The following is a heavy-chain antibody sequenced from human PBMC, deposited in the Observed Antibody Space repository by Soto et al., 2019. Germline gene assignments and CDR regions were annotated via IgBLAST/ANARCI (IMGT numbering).Heavy chain of an antibody. CDR1: GGTFSSYA. CDR3: ARAVDKRELLRRGAFDI. Sequence: SVKVSCKASGGTFSSYAISWVRQAPGQGLEWMGGIIPIFGTANYAQKFQGRVTITADESTSTAYMELSSLRSEDTAVYYCARAVDKRELLRRGAFDIWGQGTMVTVSS. D-gene: IGHD1-26*01. J-gene: IGHJ3*02. CDR2: IIPIFGTA. V-gene: IGHV1-69*13.